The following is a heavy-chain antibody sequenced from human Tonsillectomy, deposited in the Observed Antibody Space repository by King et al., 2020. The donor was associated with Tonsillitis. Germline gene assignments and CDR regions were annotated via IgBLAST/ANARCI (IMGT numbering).Heavy chain of an antibody. CDR1: GFTMSSYG. CDR2: IRNDGSSE. D-gene: IGHD1-26*01. J-gene: IGHJ5*02. Sequence: VQLVESGGGIVHPGGSLRLSCAVSGFTMSSYGMDWVRQAPDKGLEWVAFIRNDGSSEYYGDSVKGRFTISRDNSKNTLYLQMNSLRPDDTAVYYCVKDKVWAVPHWFDPWGQGTLVIVSS. V-gene: IGHV3-30*02. CDR3: VKDKVWAVPHWFDP.